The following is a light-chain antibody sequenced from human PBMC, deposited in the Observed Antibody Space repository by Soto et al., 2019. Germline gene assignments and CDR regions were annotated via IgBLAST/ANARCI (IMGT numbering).Light chain of an antibody. CDR1: SSIIGAGYD. V-gene: IGLV1-40*01. J-gene: IGLJ1*01. Sequence: QSVMTQPPSVSGAPGQRVTISCTGSSSIIGAGYDVHWYQQLPGTAPRLLIYSNNNRPSGVPDRFSGSKSGPSASLAITGLQAQDEADSYCQSYDSSLSGYVFGTGTKVTVL. CDR3: QSYDSSLSGYV. CDR2: SNN.